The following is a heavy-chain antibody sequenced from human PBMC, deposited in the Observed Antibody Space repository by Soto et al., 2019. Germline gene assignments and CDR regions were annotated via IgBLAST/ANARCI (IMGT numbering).Heavy chain of an antibody. CDR1: GFTVSSNY. V-gene: IGHV3-53*01. D-gene: IGHD6-13*01. CDR3: ARDTSYSSSWYHDAFDI. Sequence: LRLSCAASGFTVSSNYMSWVRQAPGKGLEWVSVIYSGGSTYYADSVKGRFTISRDNSKNTLYLQMNSLRAEDTAVYYCARDTSYSSSWYHDAFDIWGQGTMVTVSS. CDR2: IYSGGST. J-gene: IGHJ3*02.